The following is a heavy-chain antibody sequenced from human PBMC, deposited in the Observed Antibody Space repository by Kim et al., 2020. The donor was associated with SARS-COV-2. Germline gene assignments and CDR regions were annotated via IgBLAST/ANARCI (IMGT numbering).Heavy chain of an antibody. CDR2: K. J-gene: IGHJ6*02. V-gene: IGHV3-30*07. Sequence: KNLADSVKGRFTISRDNSKNTLYLQMNSLRAEDTAVYYCARTPSYYYGMDVWGQGTTVTVSS. CDR3: ARTPSYYYGMDV.